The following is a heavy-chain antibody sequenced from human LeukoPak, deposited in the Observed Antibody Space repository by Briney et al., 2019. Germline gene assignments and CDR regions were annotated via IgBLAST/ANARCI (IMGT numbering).Heavy chain of an antibody. D-gene: IGHD3-9*01. V-gene: IGHV3-23*01. CDR3: ARDIDWGAFDA. CDR2: ITPSGSPS. CDR1: GFTFSRHG. Sequence: GSLRLSCAASGFTFSRHGIDWVRQAPGKGLEWVSGITPSGSPSYYADSVKGRFTIPRDNSKNTVSLQMNSLRAEDTALYYCARDIDWGAFDAWGQGTLVTVSS. J-gene: IGHJ5*02.